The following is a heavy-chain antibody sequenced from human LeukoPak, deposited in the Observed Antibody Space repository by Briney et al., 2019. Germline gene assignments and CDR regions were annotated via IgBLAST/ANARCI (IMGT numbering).Heavy chain of an antibody. V-gene: IGHV3-23*01. D-gene: IGHD2-15*01. Sequence: GGPLRLSCQASGFTFSNYAMSWVRQAPGKGLELVSSINNDGGGSFFADSVKGRFTISRDDSRSVVYLQMNSLSAEDTAVYYCARSGVATCHYWGQGILVTVSS. CDR2: INNDGGGS. CDR1: GFTFSNYA. J-gene: IGHJ4*02. CDR3: ARSGVATCHY.